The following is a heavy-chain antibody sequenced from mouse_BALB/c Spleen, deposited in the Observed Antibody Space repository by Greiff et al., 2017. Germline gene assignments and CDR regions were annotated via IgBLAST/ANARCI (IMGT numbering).Heavy chain of an antibody. CDR2: IDPANGNT. CDR3: ARGGHSSGYWFAY. J-gene: IGHJ3*01. CDR1: GFNIKDTY. D-gene: IGHD3-1*01. V-gene: IGHV14-3*02. Sequence: VQLQQSGAELVKPGASVKLSCTASGFNIKDTYMHWVKQRPEQGLEWIGRIDPANGNTKYDPKFQGKATITADTSSNTAYLQLSSLTSEDTAVYYCARGGHSSGYWFAYWGQGTLVTVSA.